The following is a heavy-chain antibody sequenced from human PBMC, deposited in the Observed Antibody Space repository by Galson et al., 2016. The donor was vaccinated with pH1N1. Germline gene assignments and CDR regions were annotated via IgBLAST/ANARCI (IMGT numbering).Heavy chain of an antibody. J-gene: IGHJ4*02. CDR2: INPSDTTT. CDR1: GHTFNSYY. Sequence: SVKVFCKASGHTFNSYYIHWVRQAPGQGLEWMGIINPSDTTTTYAQRFQARVTMTWDTSTSTVYMELSSLRSEDTAVYYCARDRGDEDNLPQLWLDYWGPGLLGTVAS. D-gene: IGHD5-24*01. CDR3: ARDRGDEDNLPQLWLDY. V-gene: IGHV1-46*02.